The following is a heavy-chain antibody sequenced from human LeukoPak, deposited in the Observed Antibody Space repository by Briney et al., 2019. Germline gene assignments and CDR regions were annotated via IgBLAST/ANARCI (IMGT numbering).Heavy chain of an antibody. V-gene: IGHV3-7*01. Sequence: HSGGSLRLSCAASGFTFSSYWMSWVRQAPGKGLEWVANIKQDGSEKYYVDSVKGRFTISRDNAKNSLYLQMNSLRAEDTAVYYCARGSSSWYYYYYYMDVWGKGTTVTVSS. D-gene: IGHD6-13*01. J-gene: IGHJ6*03. CDR2: IKQDGSEK. CDR3: ARGSSSWYYYYYYMDV. CDR1: GFTFSSYW.